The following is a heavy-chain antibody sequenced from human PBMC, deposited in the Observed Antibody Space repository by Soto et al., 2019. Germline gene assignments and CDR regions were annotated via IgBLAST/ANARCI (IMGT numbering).Heavy chain of an antibody. Sequence: SETLSLTCAVYGGSFNGYYWSWIRHPPGKGLEWIGEINHSGSTNYNPSLKSRVTISVDTSKNQFSLKLSSVTAADTAVYYCARVRIAAAGPTRRYGMDVWGQGTTVTVSS. V-gene: IGHV4-34*01. J-gene: IGHJ6*02. D-gene: IGHD6-13*01. CDR1: GGSFNGYY. CDR3: ARVRIAAAGPTRRYGMDV. CDR2: INHSGST.